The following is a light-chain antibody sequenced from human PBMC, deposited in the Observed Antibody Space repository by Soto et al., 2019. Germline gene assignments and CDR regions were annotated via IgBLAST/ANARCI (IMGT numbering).Light chain of an antibody. J-gene: IGKJ1*01. CDR1: QSVISSC. Sequence: EIVLTQSPGTLSLSPGERATLSCTASQSVISSCLAWYQRKPGQAPRLLIHTTSIRATDIPDRFSGSGSGTDFTLTITNLQPEDSGTYYCQHPKWAFGQGTTVEI. CDR3: QHPKWA. CDR2: TTS. V-gene: IGKV3-20*01.